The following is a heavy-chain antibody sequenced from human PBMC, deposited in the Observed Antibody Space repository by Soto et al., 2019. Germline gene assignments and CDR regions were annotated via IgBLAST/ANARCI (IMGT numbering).Heavy chain of an antibody. J-gene: IGHJ4*02. V-gene: IGHV3-15*07. CDR1: GFTFSNAW. CDR2: IKSKTYGGTT. CDR3: TTDGPVFDFWSGYYRKPGGRPFDY. Sequence: GGSLRLSCAASGFTFSNAWMNWVRQAPGKGLEWVGRIKSKTYGGTTDYAAPVKGRFTISRDDSKNTLYLQMNSLKTEDTAVYYCTTDGPVFDFWSGYYRKPGGRPFDYWGQGTLVTVSS. D-gene: IGHD3-3*01.